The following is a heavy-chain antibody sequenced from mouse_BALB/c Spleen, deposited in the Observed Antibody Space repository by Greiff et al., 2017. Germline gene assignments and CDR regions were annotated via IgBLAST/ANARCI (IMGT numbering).Heavy chain of an antibody. Sequence: VQLQQSGAELAKPGASVKMSCKASGYTFTSYWMHWVKQRPGQGLEWIGYINPSTGYTDYNQKFKDKATLTADKSSTTAYMQLSSLTSEDAAVYYCGRGDYGSSFDYWGQGTTLTVSS. CDR3: GRGDYGSSFDY. CDR2: INPSTGYT. D-gene: IGHD1-1*01. CDR1: GYTFTSYW. J-gene: IGHJ2*01. V-gene: IGHV1-7*01.